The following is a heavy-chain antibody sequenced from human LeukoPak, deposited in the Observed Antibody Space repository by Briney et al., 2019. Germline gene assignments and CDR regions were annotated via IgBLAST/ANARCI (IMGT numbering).Heavy chain of an antibody. D-gene: IGHD3-22*01. CDR2: ISAYNGNT. V-gene: IGHV1-18*01. J-gene: IGHJ4*02. Sequence: GASVKVSCKASGYTFTSYGISWVRQAPGQGLEWMGWISAYNGNTNYAQKLQGRVTMTTDTSTSTAYMELRSLRSDDTAVYYCAKGPRRSSPGYYDSGDYLGTDYWGQGTLVTVSS. CDR1: GYTFTSYG. CDR3: AKGPRRSSPGYYDSGDYLGTDY.